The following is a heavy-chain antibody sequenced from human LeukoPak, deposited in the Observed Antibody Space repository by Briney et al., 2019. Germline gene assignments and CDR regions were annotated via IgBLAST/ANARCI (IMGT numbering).Heavy chain of an antibody. J-gene: IGHJ4*02. CDR1: GFTFSSYA. Sequence: GGSLRLSCAASGFTFSSYAMHWVRQAPGKGLEWVAVISYDGSNKYYADSVKGRFTISRDNSKNTLYLQMNSLRAEDTAVYYCARTRQPTDTTTIPDYWGQGTLVTVSS. V-gene: IGHV3-30*04. D-gene: IGHD1-26*01. CDR2: ISYDGSNK. CDR3: ARTRQPTDTTTIPDY.